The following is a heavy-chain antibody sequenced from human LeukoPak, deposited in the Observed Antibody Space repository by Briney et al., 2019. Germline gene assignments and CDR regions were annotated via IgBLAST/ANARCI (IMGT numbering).Heavy chain of an antibody. CDR3: ARKTMVRGVPQLEYFDY. CDR1: SDSISNINYY. V-gene: IGHV4-61*05. D-gene: IGHD3-10*01. Sequence: PSETLSLTCTVSSDSISNINYYWGWIRQPPGKGLEWIGYIYYSGSTNYNPSLKSRVTISVDTSKNQFSLKLSSVTAADTAVYYCARKTMVRGVPQLEYFDYWGQGTLVTVSS. J-gene: IGHJ4*02. CDR2: IYYSGST.